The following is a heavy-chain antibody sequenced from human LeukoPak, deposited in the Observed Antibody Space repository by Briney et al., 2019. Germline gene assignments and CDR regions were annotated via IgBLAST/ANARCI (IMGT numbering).Heavy chain of an antibody. D-gene: IGHD6-13*01. CDR2: INTAKGDT. J-gene: IGHJ6*02. CDR3: ARGISTAVTFHLDV. CDR1: GCTFTSYA. Sequence: ASVKVSCKGSGCTFTSYAIHWVRQAPGQRLEWMGWINTAKGDTNYSQKFQGRVTISRDTSASTGYMELSSLRSEAAAVYYCARGISTAVTFHLDVWGQGTAVIVSS. V-gene: IGHV1-3*04.